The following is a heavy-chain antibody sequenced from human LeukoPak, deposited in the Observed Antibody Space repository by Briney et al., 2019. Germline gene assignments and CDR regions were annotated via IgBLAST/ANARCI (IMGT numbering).Heavy chain of an antibody. J-gene: IGHJ4*02. CDR1: GYSISSNNW. Sequence: SDTLSLTCAVSGYSISSNNWWGWIRQPPGKGLEWIGYIYYTGSTYYNPSLPSRVTMSVDTSKNQFSLRLTSVTAVDTAVYYCATKPNSEYYFDYWGRGTLVTVSS. D-gene: IGHD3-10*01. V-gene: IGHV4-28*01. CDR3: ATKPNSEYYFDY. CDR2: IYYTGST.